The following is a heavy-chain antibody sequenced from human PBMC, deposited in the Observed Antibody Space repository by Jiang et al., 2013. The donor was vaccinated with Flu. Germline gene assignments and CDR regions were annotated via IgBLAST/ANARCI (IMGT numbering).Heavy chain of an antibody. D-gene: IGHD6-19*01. CDR3: ARASSGWPPDY. V-gene: IGHV3-33*01. CDR1: GFTFSSYG. CDR2: IWYDGSNK. Sequence: VQLVESGGGVVQPGRSLRLSCAASGFTFSSYGMHWVRQAPGKGLEWVAVIWYDGSNKYYADSVKGRFTISRDNSKNTLYLQMNSLRAEDTAVYYCARASSGWPPDYWGQGTLVTVSS. J-gene: IGHJ4*02.